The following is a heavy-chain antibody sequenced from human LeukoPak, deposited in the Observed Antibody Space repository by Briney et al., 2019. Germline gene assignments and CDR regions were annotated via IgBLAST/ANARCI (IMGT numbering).Heavy chain of an antibody. D-gene: IGHD1-26*01. CDR3: AKSSGRYPSSPMDS. J-gene: IGHJ4*02. CDR2: TTGSGDVT. Sequence: QPGGSLRLSCTASTLILSDHFIDWVRQAPGKGLEWVSGTTGSGDVTYFGDFVKGRFTISRDNSKNMLYLQMSSLRADDTAVYYCAKSSGRYPSSPMDSWGQGTLVTVSS. V-gene: IGHV3-23*01. CDR1: TLILSDHF.